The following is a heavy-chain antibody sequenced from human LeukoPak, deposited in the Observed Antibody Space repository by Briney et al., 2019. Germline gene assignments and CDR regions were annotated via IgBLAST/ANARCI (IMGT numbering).Heavy chain of an antibody. J-gene: IGHJ5*02. D-gene: IGHD3-10*01. Sequence: GRSLRLSCAASGFTFSSYAMHWVRQAPGKGLEWVAVISYDGSNKYYADSVKGRFTISRDNSKNTLYLQINSLRAEDTAVYYCAREWDTMVRGAWDWFDPWGQGTLVTVSS. V-gene: IGHV3-30-3*01. CDR1: GFTFSSYA. CDR3: AREWDTMVRGAWDWFDP. CDR2: ISYDGSNK.